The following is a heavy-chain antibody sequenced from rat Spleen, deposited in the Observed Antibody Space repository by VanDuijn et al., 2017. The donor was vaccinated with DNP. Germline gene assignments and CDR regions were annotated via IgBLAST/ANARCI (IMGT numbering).Heavy chain of an antibody. J-gene: IGHJ3*01. V-gene: IGHV4-2*01. CDR1: GLNFSDYW. D-gene: IGHD5-1*01. CDR3: VTRGTGSDNWFAH. Sequence: EVKLVESGGVLVQPGRSLKLSCAASGLNFSDYWMGWVRQAPGKGLEWMGEIKHDSTIINHNPSLRDRFTISRDNAQNSLYLQMNNLGSEDTAIYYCVTRGTGSDNWFAHWGQGTLVTVSS. CDR2: IKHDSTII.